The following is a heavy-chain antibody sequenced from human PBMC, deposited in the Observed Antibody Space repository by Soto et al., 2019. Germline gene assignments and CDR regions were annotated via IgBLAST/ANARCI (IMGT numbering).Heavy chain of an antibody. Sequence: PSETLSLTCAVSGASFSGFYWSWIRQSPGKGLEWIGEIDHSGITNHNTALKSRATMSVDTSKNQFSLKLRSVTAADTAVYYCARGVSVTLAVQGGAPDKNYFYSWSQGTSGTVAA. CDR2: IDHSGIT. CDR1: GASFSGFY. CDR3: ARGVSVTLAVQGGAPDKNYFYS. J-gene: IGHJ4*02. V-gene: IGHV4-34*04. D-gene: IGHD1-26*01.